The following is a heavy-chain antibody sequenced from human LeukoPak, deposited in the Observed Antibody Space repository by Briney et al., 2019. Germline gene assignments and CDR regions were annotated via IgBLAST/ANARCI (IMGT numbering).Heavy chain of an antibody. Sequence: SETLSLTCTVSGGSISSYYWSWIRQPPGKGLEWIGYIYYSGSTNYNPSLKSRVTISVDTSKNQFSLKLSSVTAADTAVYYCARSYDSSGYYLFDYWGQGTLVTVSS. V-gene: IGHV4-59*08. CDR2: IYYSGST. CDR3: ARSYDSSGYYLFDY. CDR1: GGSISSYY. D-gene: IGHD3-22*01. J-gene: IGHJ4*02.